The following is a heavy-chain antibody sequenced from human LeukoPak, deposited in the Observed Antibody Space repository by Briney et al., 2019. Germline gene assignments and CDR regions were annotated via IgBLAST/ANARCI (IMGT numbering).Heavy chain of an antibody. CDR1: GYTFPDYF. CDR3: ARDLPSTSNWELDY. CDR2: INPNSGGT. V-gene: IGHV1-2*06. J-gene: IGHJ4*02. D-gene: IGHD7-27*01. Sequence: GASVKVSCKASGYTFPDYFIHWVRQAPGQGLEWMGRINPNSGGTDDAQNFQGRVTMTRDTSISTAYMELSRLRSDDTAVYYCARDLPSTSNWELDYWGQGTLVTVSS.